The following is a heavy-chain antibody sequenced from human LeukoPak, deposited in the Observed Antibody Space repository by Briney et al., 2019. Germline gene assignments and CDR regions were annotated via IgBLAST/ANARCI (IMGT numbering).Heavy chain of an antibody. Sequence: PSETLSLTCTVSGGSISSSCWSWIRQPPGKGLEWIGYIYYSRGTNYNPSLKSRVTISVDTSKNQFFLKLSSVTAADTAVYYCASPGYSSSWYYFDYWGQGTLVTVSS. CDR3: ASPGYSSSWYYFDY. V-gene: IGHV4-59*08. CDR2: IYYSRGT. CDR1: GGSISSSC. D-gene: IGHD6-13*01. J-gene: IGHJ4*02.